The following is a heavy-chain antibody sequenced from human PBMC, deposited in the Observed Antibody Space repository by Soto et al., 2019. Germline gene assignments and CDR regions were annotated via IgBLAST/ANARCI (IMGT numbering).Heavy chain of an antibody. J-gene: IGHJ3*02. CDR2: INHSGST. Sequence: SETLSLTCAVYGGSFSGYYWSWIRQPPGKGLEWIGEINHSGSTNYNPSLKSRVTISVDTSKNQFSLKLSSVTAADTAVYYCAREKRGLWFGELLSAFDIWGQGTMVTVSS. D-gene: IGHD3-10*01. CDR1: GGSFSGYY. CDR3: AREKRGLWFGELLSAFDI. V-gene: IGHV4-34*01.